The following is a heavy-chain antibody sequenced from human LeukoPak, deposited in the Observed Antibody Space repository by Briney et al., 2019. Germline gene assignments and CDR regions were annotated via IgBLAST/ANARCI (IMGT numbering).Heavy chain of an antibody. V-gene: IGHV1-18*01. CDR1: GGTFSSYG. J-gene: IGHJ4*02. CDR2: INTYNGNT. CDR3: ARVITMVRGVILPVSGFDY. Sequence: ASVKVSCKASGGTFSSYGISWVRQAPGQGLEWMGWINTYNGNTNYAQNVQGRVTMTTDTATSTAYMELRSLRSDDTAVYFCARVITMVRGVILPVSGFDYWGQGTLVTVSS. D-gene: IGHD3-10*01.